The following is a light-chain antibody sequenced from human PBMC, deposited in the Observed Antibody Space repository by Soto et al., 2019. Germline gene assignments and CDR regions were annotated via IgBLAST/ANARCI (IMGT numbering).Light chain of an antibody. J-gene: IGKJ4*01. Sequence: DIVMTQSPLSLPVTPGEPASISCRSSQSLLHSNGYIYVDWYLQKPGQSPQLLIYLNSNRASGVPDRFSGSGSGTDFTLKISRVEAEDVGVYYCMQTQETRAFTFGGGTKVEIK. CDR3: MQTQETRAFT. V-gene: IGKV2-28*01. CDR1: QSLLHSNGYIY. CDR2: LNS.